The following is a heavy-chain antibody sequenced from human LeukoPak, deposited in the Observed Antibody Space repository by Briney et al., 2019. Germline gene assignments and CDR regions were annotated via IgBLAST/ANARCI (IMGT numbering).Heavy chain of an antibody. V-gene: IGHV3-66*01. CDR1: GFTVSSNY. CDR2: IYSGGNK. Sequence: PGGSLRLSCAASGFTVSSNYMSWVRQAPGEGLEWVSVIYSGGNKYYADSVKGRFTISRDNSKNTLYLQMNSLRAEDTAAYYCANFGGFYDNNGFDYWGQGTRVTVSS. D-gene: IGHD3-22*01. CDR3: ANFGGFYDNNGFDY. J-gene: IGHJ4*02.